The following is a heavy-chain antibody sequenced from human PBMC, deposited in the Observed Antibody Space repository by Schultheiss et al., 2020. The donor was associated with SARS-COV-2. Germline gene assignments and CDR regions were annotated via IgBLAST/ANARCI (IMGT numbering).Heavy chain of an antibody. CDR2: INHSGST. V-gene: IGHV4-34*01. Sequence: SETLSLTCAVYGGSFSGYYWSWIRQPPGKGLEWIGEINHSGSTNYNTSLKSRVTISLDTSKSQFSLKLSSVTAADTAVYYCARGRGYYDSSGSDAFDIWGQGTMVTVSS. CDR3: ARGRGYYDSSGSDAFDI. D-gene: IGHD3-22*01. CDR1: GGSFSGYY. J-gene: IGHJ3*02.